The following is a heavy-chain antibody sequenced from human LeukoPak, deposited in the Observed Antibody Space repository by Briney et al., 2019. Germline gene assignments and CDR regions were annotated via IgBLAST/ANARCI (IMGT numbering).Heavy chain of an antibody. Sequence: GGSLRLSCEASGFTFSSYWMAWVRQAPGKGLEGVANINPAGSDTCYVDSVKGRFTISRDNAKKSTFLQMNSLRVEETALYYCVRWGVAADMQDWGQGTLVTVSS. CDR3: VRWGVAADMQD. CDR1: GFTFSSYW. V-gene: IGHV3-7*01. D-gene: IGHD2-2*01. J-gene: IGHJ4*02. CDR2: INPAGSDT.